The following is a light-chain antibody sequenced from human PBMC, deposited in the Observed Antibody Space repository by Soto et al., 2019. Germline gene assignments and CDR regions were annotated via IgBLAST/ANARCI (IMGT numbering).Light chain of an antibody. CDR1: TSNIGTFY. Sequence: QAVVTQPPTASSTPGQTVTIYCCGSTSNIGTFYVYWYQHLPGTAPKLLIYLGDQRASGVSDRFSGSKSGTSASLAINGLRSDDEADYYCAAWDDNLNAYVFGSGTKLTVL. V-gene: IGLV1-47*02. CDR3: AAWDDNLNAYV. J-gene: IGLJ1*01. CDR2: LGD.